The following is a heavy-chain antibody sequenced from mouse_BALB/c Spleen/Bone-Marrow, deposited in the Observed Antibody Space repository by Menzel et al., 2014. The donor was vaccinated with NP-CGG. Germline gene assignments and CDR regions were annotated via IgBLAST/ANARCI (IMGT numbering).Heavy chain of an antibody. Sequence: QVQLQQSGAELASPGASVKLSCKASGYTFTSYWMQWVKQRPGQGLEWIGAIYPGDGDTRYTQKFKGKATLTADKSSSTAYMQLSSLASEDSAVYYCARGDYGSSYDYAMDYWGQGTSVPVSS. CDR2: IYPGDGDT. J-gene: IGHJ4*01. D-gene: IGHD1-1*01. CDR3: ARGDYGSSYDYAMDY. CDR1: GYTFTSYW. V-gene: IGHV1-87*01.